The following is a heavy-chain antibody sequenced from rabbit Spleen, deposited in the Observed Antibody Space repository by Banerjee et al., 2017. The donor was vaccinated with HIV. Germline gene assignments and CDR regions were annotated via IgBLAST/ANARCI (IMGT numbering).Heavy chain of an antibody. J-gene: IGHJ4*01. D-gene: IGHD1-1*01. CDR3: GRDNGYSGYDL. V-gene: IGHV1S45*01. Sequence: QQQLEESGGGLVRPGGTLTLTCKASGIDLSTDAYMCWVRQPPGKGLEWIACIAVGSGGFTYYANWAKGRFTISKTSSTTVTLQMTSLTAADTATYFCGRDNGYSGYDLWGPGTLVTVS. CDR1: GIDLSTDAY. CDR2: IAVGSGGFT.